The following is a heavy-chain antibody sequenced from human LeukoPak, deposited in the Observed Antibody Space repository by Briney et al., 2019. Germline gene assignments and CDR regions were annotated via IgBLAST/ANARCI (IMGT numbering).Heavy chain of an antibody. Sequence: GGSLRLSCAASGFTFSDSYMNWICQAPGKGLEWVANIRQDGSDKYYVDSVKGRFTISRDNSKNTLYLQMNSLRAEDTAVYYCAKEARYCSSTSCYRLFGYWGQGTLVTVSS. CDR3: AKEARYCSSTSCYRLFGY. J-gene: IGHJ4*02. CDR2: IRQDGSDK. V-gene: IGHV3-7*03. D-gene: IGHD2-2*02. CDR1: GFTFSDSY.